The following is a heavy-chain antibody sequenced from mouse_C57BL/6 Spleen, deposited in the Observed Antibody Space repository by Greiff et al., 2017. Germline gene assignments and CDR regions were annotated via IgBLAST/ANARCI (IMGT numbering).Heavy chain of an antibody. J-gene: IGHJ1*01. V-gene: IGHV3-8*02. CDR1: GDSITSGY. CDR3: ARYYGNYWYFDV. CDR2: ISYSGST. D-gene: IGHD2-1*01. Sequence: EVKLLESGPSLVKPSQTLSLTCSVTGDSITSGYWNWIRKFPGNKLEYMGYISYSGSTYYNPSLKRRISITRDTSKNQYYLQLNSVTTEDTATYYCARYYGNYWYFDVWGAGTTVTVSS.